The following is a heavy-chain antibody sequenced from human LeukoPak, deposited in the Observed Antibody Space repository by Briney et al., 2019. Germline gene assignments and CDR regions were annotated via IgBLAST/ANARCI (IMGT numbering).Heavy chain of an antibody. CDR3: AKDRVSPGFNWFDP. D-gene: IGHD2/OR15-2a*01. V-gene: IGHV3-23*01. CDR2: INGRGDNT. J-gene: IGHJ5*02. CDR1: GVIISSYA. Sequence: GGSLRLSCAASGVIISSYAMSWVRQAPGKGLEWVSAINGRGDNTYYADFVKGWFTISRDNSKSTVYLQMNSLRTEDTAVYYCAKDRVSPGFNWFDPWGQGTLVTVSS.